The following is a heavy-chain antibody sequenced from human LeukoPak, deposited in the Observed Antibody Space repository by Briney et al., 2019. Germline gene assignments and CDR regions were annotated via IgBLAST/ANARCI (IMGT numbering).Heavy chain of an antibody. CDR2: ISAYNGNT. Sequence: ASVTVSCKASGYTFTSYGISWVRQAPGQGLEWMGWISAYNGNTNYAQKLQGRVTMTTDTSTSTAYMELRSLRSDDTAVYYCARAPPEVRFLEWFYYYYGMDVWGQGTTVTVSS. CDR3: ARAPPEVRFLEWFYYYYGMDV. V-gene: IGHV1-18*01. D-gene: IGHD3-3*01. J-gene: IGHJ6*02. CDR1: GYTFTSYG.